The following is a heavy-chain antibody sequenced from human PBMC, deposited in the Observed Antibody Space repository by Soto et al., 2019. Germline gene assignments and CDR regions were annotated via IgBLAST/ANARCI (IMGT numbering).Heavy chain of an antibody. CDR3: AVHGPGRSSQH. CDR1: GFTFSSYA. J-gene: IGHJ1*01. V-gene: IGHV3-23*01. D-gene: IGHD3-10*01. CDR2: ISNRGGST. Sequence: EVQLLESGGGFVQPGGSLRLSCAASGFTFSSYAMARVRHGPGKGLDWVSTISNRGGSTYYADSVKGRFTFSRDNSKDTAYLEMNNLRGEDTAVYYCAVHGPGRSSQHWGQGTLVAVSS.